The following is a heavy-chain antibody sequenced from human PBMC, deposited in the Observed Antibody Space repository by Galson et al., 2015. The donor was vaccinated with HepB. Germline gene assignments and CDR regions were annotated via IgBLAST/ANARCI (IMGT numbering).Heavy chain of an antibody. J-gene: IGHJ4*02. CDR1: GLTFSHYA. Sequence: SLRLSCAVSGLTFSHYAMSWVRQTPGKGLEWVSSISQEDGTTTSYADSVKGRFTISRDNSKSTVYLQMNSLRAEDTAVYYCAKPWFTSPFDYWGQGTLVTVSS. V-gene: IGHV3-23*01. CDR3: AKPWFTSPFDY. CDR2: ISQEDGTTT. D-gene: IGHD3-10*01.